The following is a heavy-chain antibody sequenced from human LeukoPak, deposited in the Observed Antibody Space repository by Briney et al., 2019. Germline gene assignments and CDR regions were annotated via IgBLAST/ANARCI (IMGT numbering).Heavy chain of an antibody. V-gene: IGHV4-4*07. J-gene: IGHJ4*02. CDR2: IHTTGST. CDR1: VGFTTYDY. CDR3: ARGGGNRHFDS. Sequence: SETLSLTCSVSVGFTTYDYWNWIRRPAGKAPEWIGRIHTTGSTNYNPSLKSRLTMTLDKSKKQFSLKVTSMTAADTALYYCARGGGNRHFDSWGQGILVTVSS. D-gene: IGHD2-15*01.